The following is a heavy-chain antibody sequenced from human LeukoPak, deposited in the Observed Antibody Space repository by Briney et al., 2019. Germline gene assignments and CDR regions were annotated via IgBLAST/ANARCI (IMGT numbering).Heavy chain of an antibody. CDR1: GGTFSSYA. J-gene: IGHJ5*01. V-gene: IGHV1-69*01. CDR3: ARVSGYCSSNSCRHFYS. Sequence: SVKVSCKASGGTFSSYAISWVRQAPGQGLEWMGGIIPIFGTANYAQKFQGRVTITADESTSTAYMELSSLRSEDTAVYYCARVSGYCSSNSCRHFYSWGQGTLVTVSS. D-gene: IGHD2-2*01. CDR2: IIPIFGTA.